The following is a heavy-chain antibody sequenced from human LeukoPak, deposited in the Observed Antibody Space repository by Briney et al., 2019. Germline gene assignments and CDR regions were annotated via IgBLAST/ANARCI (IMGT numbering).Heavy chain of an antibody. J-gene: IGHJ4*02. Sequence: GGSLRLSCAASGFSFGSYAMSWVRQAPGKGLEWVSAISGSGGSTYYADSVKGRFTISRDNSKNTLYLQMNSLRAEDTAVYYCAKNQLLTLTYYFDYWGQGTLVTVSS. D-gene: IGHD2-2*01. CDR2: ISGSGGST. V-gene: IGHV3-23*01. CDR1: GFSFGSYA. CDR3: AKNQLLTLTYYFDY.